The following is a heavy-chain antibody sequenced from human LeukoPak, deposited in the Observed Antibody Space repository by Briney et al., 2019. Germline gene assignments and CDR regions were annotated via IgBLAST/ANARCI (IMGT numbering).Heavy chain of an antibody. CDR1: GYTFTSYA. D-gene: IGHD6-13*01. V-gene: IGHV1-18*01. CDR2: ISAYNGNT. CDR3: ARDRSSSWYYFEY. Sequence: ASVKVSCKASGYTFTSYAFSWVRQAPGQGLEWIGWISAYNGNTKYAQKFQGRVTMTTDTSTSTAYMEVRSLRSDDTAVYYCARDRSSSWYYFEYWGQGALVTVSS. J-gene: IGHJ4*02.